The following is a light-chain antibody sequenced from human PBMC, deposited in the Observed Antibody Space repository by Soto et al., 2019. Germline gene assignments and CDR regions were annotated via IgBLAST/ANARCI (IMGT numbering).Light chain of an antibody. CDR2: DAS. CDR3: QQRSDWPST. J-gene: IGKJ4*01. CDR1: QSVGSY. V-gene: IGKV3-11*01. Sequence: EIVLTQSPATLSLSPGDRATLSCRASQSVGSYLGWYQQKPGQAPRLLIYDASNIATGIPARFSGSGSGTDFTLTISSLEPEDFAVYYCQQRSDWPSTFGGGTKVEIK.